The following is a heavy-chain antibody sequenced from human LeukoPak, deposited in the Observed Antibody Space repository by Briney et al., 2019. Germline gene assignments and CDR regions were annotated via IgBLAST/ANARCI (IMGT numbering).Heavy chain of an antibody. V-gene: IGHV3-74*01. J-gene: IGHJ4*02. Sequence: GGSLRLSCAASGFTFSSYWMHWVRQAPGKGLVWVSRINNDGSSTTYADSVKGRFTISRDNAKNSVYLQMNSLRAEDTAVYFCASPAYGDYALFDYWGQGTLVTVSS. CDR3: ASPAYGDYALFDY. CDR2: INNDGSST. CDR1: GFTFSSYW. D-gene: IGHD4-17*01.